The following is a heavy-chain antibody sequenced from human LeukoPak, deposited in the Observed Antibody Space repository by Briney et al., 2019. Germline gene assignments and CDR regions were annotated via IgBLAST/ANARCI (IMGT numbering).Heavy chain of an antibody. D-gene: IGHD3-22*01. J-gene: IGHJ6*03. CDR2: INHSGST. V-gene: IGHV4-34*01. CDR3: ARGDYYDSSGSYYYYYMDV. CDR1: GFTFSTYW. Sequence: GSLRLSCAASGFTFSTYWMTWVRQPPGKGLEWIGEINHSGSTNYNPSLRSRVTISVDTSKNQFSLKLSSVTAADTAVYYCARGDYYDSSGSYYYYYMDVWGKGTTVTVSS.